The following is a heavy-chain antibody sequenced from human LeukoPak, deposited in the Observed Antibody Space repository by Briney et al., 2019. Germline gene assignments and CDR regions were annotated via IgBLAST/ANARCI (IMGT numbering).Heavy chain of an antibody. V-gene: IGHV1-2*02. CDR1: GYTFSGFY. CDR2: INPNSGGT. Sequence: ASVKVSCKASGYTFSGFYIHWVRRAPGQGLGWMGWINPNSGGTNYAQKFQGRVTMTRDTSISTAYMELSRLRSDDTAVYYCARDLGAVAGTGDAVGDYWGQGTLVTVSS. J-gene: IGHJ4*02. CDR3: ARDLGAVAGTGDAVGDY. D-gene: IGHD6-19*01.